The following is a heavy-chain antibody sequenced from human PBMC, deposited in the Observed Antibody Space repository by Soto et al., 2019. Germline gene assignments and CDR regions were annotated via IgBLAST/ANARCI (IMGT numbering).Heavy chain of an antibody. J-gene: IGHJ6*02. CDR1: GFTFTTAW. CDR3: AKDYRRSWYYYYGMDV. Sequence: GGSLRLSCAASGFTFTTAWINWVRQAPGKGLEWVGRIKSKTDGGTPDFAAPVRGRFAISRDDSKSMVYLQMNSLRAEDTAVYYCAKDYRRSWYYYYGMDVWCQGITVTVS. CDR2: IKSKTDGGTP. D-gene: IGHD6-13*01. V-gene: IGHV3-15*07.